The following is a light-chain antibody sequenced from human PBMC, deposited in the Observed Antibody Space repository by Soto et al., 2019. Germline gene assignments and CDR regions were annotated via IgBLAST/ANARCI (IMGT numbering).Light chain of an antibody. J-gene: IGKJ2*01. CDR2: GAS. V-gene: IGKV3-20*01. CDR3: QQYGNSSPDT. CDR1: QSVSSSY. Sequence: EIVLTQSPGTLSLSPGERATLSCRASQSVSSSYLAWYQQKAGQAPRVLIYGASSRVTGIPDRFSGSGSGTDFTLTISRLEPEDVAVYFCQQYGNSSPDTFGQGTKVEIK.